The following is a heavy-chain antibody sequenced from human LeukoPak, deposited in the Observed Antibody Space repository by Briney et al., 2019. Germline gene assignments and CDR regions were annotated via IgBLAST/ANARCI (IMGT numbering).Heavy chain of an antibody. CDR2: INPSGGST. D-gene: IGHD3-10*01. CDR3: SRVGGYGSGSYYCHY. J-gene: IGHJ4*02. V-gene: IGHV1-46*01. CDR1: GYTCTSYY. Sequence: ASVKVSCKASGYTCTSYYMHWVRQAPGQGLEWMGIINPSGGSTSYAQKFQGRVTMTRDTSTSTVYMELSSLSSEDTAVYYCSRVGGYGSGSYYCHYRGQGTLATLSS.